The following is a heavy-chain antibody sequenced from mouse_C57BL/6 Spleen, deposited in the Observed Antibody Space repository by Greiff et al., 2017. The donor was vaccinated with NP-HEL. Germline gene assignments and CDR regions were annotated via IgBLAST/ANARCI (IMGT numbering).Heavy chain of an antibody. CDR1: GYAFSSYW. Sequence: VQLQQPGAELVKPGASVEISCKASGYAFSSYWMNWVKQRPGKGLEWIGQIYPGDGDTNYNGKFKGKATLTADKSSSTAYMQLSSLTSEDSAVYFCASMSNYGFYYFDYWGQGTTLTVSS. V-gene: IGHV1-80*01. D-gene: IGHD2-5*01. CDR2: IYPGDGDT. CDR3: ASMSNYGFYYFDY. J-gene: IGHJ2*01.